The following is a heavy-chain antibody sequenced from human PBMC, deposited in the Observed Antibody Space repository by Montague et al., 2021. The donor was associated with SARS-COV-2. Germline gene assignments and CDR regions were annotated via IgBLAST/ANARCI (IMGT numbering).Heavy chain of an antibody. V-gene: IGHV4-59*01. J-gene: IGHJ4*02. D-gene: IGHD3-22*01. CDR1: GGSISSYY. Sequence: SETLSLTCTVSGGSISSYYWSWIRQPPGKGLEWIGYIYYSGSTNYNPSLKSRVTISIDTSKNQFSLKLTSVTAADTAVYYCARGRDGYYHRSALFDYWGQGTLDTVSP. CDR3: ARGRDGYYHRSALFDY. CDR2: IYYSGST.